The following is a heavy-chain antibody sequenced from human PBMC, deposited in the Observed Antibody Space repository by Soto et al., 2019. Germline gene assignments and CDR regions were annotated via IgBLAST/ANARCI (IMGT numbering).Heavy chain of an antibody. CDR2: IYYSGST. CDR1: GGSISSYY. CDR3: ARGGGNLDY. J-gene: IGHJ4*02. Sequence: SETLSLSCTVSGGSISSYYWSWIRQPPGKGLEWIGDIYYSGSTNYNPSLKSRVTISVDTSKNQFSLKLSSVTAADTAVYYCARGGGNLDYWGQGTLVTVSS. V-gene: IGHV4-59*01. D-gene: IGHD2-15*01.